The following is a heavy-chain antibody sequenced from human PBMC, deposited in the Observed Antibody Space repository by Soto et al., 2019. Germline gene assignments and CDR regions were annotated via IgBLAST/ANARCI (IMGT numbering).Heavy chain of an antibody. CDR3: ASDWLAGEPHRRWNY. CDR2: IKPDGSDK. J-gene: IGHJ4*01. CDR1: GFTFGNYW. D-gene: IGHD7-27*01. V-gene: IGHV3-7*04. Sequence: GGSLRLSCTGSGFTFGNYWMSWVRQAPGKGLEWVANIKPDGSDKYYEESVKGRFTISRDNAKNSLHLQMNSLSAEDTVVYFCASDWLAGEPHRRWNYRGQGTLVTVSS.